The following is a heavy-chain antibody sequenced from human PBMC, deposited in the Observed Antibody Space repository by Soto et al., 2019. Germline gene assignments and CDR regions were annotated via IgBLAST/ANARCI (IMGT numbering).Heavy chain of an antibody. CDR3: ARHVPAAGYYYCMDV. CDR1: GGTFSSYA. CDR2: IIPIFGTA. V-gene: IGHV1-69*13. J-gene: IGHJ6*01. D-gene: IGHD2-2*01. Sequence: SVKVSCKASGGTFSSYAISWVRQAPGQGIEWMGGIIPIFGTANYAQKFQGRVTITADESTSTAYMELSSLRSEDTAVYYCARHVPAAGYYYCMDVWGQGTTVTVSS.